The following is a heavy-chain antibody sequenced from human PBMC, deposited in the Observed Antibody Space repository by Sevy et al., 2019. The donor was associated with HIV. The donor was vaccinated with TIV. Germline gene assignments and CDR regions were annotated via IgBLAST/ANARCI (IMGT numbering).Heavy chain of an antibody. CDR1: GFTFDDYA. J-gene: IGHJ6*02. D-gene: IGHD6-13*01. Sequence: GGSLRLSCAASGFTFDDYAMHWVRQAPGKGLEWVSGISSNSGSIAYSDSVKGRFTISRDNAKNSLYLQMNSLRAEDTALYYCAQDMFPSAYSSSWYYYYGLDVWGQGTTVTVSS. V-gene: IGHV3-9*01. CDR2: ISSNSGSI. CDR3: AQDMFPSAYSSSWYYYYGLDV.